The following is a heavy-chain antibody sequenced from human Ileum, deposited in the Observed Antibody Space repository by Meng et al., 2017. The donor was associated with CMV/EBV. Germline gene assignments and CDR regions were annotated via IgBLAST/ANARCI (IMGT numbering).Heavy chain of an antibody. V-gene: IGHV3-30-3*01. CDR1: GFTFSSYA. CDR2: ISYDGSNK. D-gene: IGHD2-15*01. Sequence: GGSLRLSCAASGFTFSSYAMHWVRQAPGKGLEWVAVISYDGSNKYYADSVKGRFTISRDNSKNTLYLQMNSLKAEDTAVYYCARPRAPLLAQHYFDHWGQGTLVTGSS. CDR3: ARPRAPLLAQHYFDH. J-gene: IGHJ4*02.